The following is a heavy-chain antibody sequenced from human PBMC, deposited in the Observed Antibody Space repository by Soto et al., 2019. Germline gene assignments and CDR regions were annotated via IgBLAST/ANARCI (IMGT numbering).Heavy chain of an antibody. D-gene: IGHD6-6*01. CDR2: INPNSGGT. CDR3: ARRGLSSSSTFRYFYYGMDA. Sequence: GASVKVSCKASGYIFTDYYMHWVRQAPGQELGWMGRINPNSGGTNYAQKFQGRVTMTRDTSISTAYTELGSLRSEDTAVYYCARRGLSSSSTFRYFYYGMDAWGQGTTVTVSS. V-gene: IGHV1-2*06. J-gene: IGHJ6*02. CDR1: GYIFTDYY.